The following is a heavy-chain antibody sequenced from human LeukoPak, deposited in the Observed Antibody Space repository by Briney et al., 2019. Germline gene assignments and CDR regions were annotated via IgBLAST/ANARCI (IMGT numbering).Heavy chain of an antibody. V-gene: IGHV3-30*02. CDR1: GFTFSSYG. D-gene: IGHD3-10*01. J-gene: IGHJ4*02. CDR3: AKDAVTVRGVIITGDY. CDR2: IRYDGSNK. Sequence: GGSLTLSCAASGFTFSSYGMHWVRQAPGKGLEWVAFIRYDGSNKYYADSVKGRFTISRDNSKNTLYLQMNSLRAEDTAVYYCAKDAVTVRGVIITGDYWGQGTLVTVSS.